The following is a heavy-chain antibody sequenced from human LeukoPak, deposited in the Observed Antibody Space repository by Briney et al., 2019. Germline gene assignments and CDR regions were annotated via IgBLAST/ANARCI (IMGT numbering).Heavy chain of an antibody. J-gene: IGHJ5*02. CDR3: ARRVVVAATWFDP. CDR1: GGSFSGYY. D-gene: IGHD2-15*01. Sequence: SETLSLTCAVYGGSFSGYYWSWIRQPPGKGLEWIGEINHSGSTNYNPSLKSRVTISVDTSKNQFSLKLSSVTAADTAVYYCARRVVVAATWFDPWGQGTLVTVSS. V-gene: IGHV4-34*01. CDR2: INHSGST.